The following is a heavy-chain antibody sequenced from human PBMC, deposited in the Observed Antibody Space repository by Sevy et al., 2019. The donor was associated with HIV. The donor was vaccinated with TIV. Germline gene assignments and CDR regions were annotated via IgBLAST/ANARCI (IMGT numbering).Heavy chain of an antibody. Sequence: GGSLRLSCAASGFTFSSSWMHWVHQAPGKGLVWVSRINSAGSSTNYADSVTGRFTISRDNAKNTLFLHMNSLGADDTAVYYCVRLNVVEASWGQGTLVTVSS. J-gene: IGHJ5*02. V-gene: IGHV3-74*01. D-gene: IGHD1-1*01. CDR3: VRLNVVEAS. CDR1: GFTFSSSW. CDR2: INSAGSST.